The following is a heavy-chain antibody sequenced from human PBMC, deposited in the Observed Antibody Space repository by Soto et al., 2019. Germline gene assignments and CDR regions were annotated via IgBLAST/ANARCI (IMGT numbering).Heavy chain of an antibody. Sequence: QLQLQESGPGLVKPSETLSLTCTVSGGSISSSSYYWGWIRQPPGKGLEWIGSIYYSGSTYYNPSLKSRVPISVDTSQNPFSLKLSSVTAADTAVYYCARTRYSGYYIDYWGQGTLVTVSS. CDR1: GGSISSSSYY. V-gene: IGHV4-39*01. CDR2: IYYSGST. J-gene: IGHJ4*02. D-gene: IGHD3-10*01. CDR3: ARTRYSGYYIDY.